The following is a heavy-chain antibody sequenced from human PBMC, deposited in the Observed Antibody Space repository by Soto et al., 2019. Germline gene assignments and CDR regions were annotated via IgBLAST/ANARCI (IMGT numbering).Heavy chain of an antibody. J-gene: IGHJ4*02. D-gene: IGHD6-19*01. CDR1: GSSFTSYW. V-gene: IGHV5-51*01. CDR3: ARQPFAAGSWVAGNYHTEYYSDY. CDR2: IYPGDSDT. Sequence: PGESLKISCKGAGSSFTSYWNGWVRQIPGKGLEWVGLIYPGDSDTRYSPSLQGQVTISADESSSTAYLQWSSLKASDTAMYYCARQPFAAGSWVAGNYHTEYYSDYWGQGTLVTVSS.